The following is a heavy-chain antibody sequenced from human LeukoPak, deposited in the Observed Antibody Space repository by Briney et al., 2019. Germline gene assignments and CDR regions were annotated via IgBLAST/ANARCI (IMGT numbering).Heavy chain of an antibody. J-gene: IGHJ4*02. CDR2: FDPEDGET. CDR3: ATVPNYYDSSGERGLDY. D-gene: IGHD3-22*01. V-gene: IGHV1-24*01. CDR1: GYTLTELS. Sequence: AASVKVSCKVSGYTLTELSMHWVRQAPGKGLEWMGGFDPEDGETIYAQKFQGRVTMTEDTSTDTAYMELSSLRSEDTAVYYCATVPNYYDSSGERGLDYWGQGTLVIVSS.